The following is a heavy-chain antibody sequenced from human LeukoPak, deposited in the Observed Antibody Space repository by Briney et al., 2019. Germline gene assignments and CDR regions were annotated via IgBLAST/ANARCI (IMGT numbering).Heavy chain of an antibody. CDR1: GGSINSGSYF. D-gene: IGHD3-3*01. J-gene: IGHJ4*02. CDR2: INHSGST. Sequence: SETLSLTCIVSGGSINSGSYFWAWIRQPPGKGLEWIGEINHSGSTNYNPSLKSRVTISVDTSKNQFSLKLSSVTAADTAVYYCASHDFWSGFQYWGQGTLVTVSS. CDR3: ASHDFWSGFQY. V-gene: IGHV4-39*07.